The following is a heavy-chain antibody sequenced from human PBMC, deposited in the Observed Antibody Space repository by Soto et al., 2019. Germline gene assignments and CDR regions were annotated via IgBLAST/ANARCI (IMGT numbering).Heavy chain of an antibody. CDR3: ARVRYYYDSSGYYEGANWFDP. Sequence: SVKVSCKASGGTFSSYAISWVRQAPGQGLEWMGGIIPIFGTANYAQKFQGRVTITADESTSTAYIELSSLRSEDTAVYYCARVRYYYDSSGYYEGANWFDPWGQGTLVTVSS. V-gene: IGHV1-69*13. D-gene: IGHD3-22*01. CDR1: GGTFSSYA. J-gene: IGHJ5*02. CDR2: IIPIFGTA.